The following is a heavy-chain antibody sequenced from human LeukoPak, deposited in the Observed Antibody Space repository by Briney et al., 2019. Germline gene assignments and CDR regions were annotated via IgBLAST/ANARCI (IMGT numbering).Heavy chain of an antibody. V-gene: IGHV3-21*01. J-gene: IGHJ4*02. Sequence: IPGGSLRLSCAASGFTFSSYSMNWVRQAPGKGLEWVSSISSSSSYIYYADSVKGRFTISRDNAKNSLYLQMNSLRAEDTAVYYCARDRGGYSYGNIDYWGQGTLVTVSS. D-gene: IGHD5-18*01. CDR1: GFTFSSYS. CDR2: ISSSSSYI. CDR3: ARDRGGYSYGNIDY.